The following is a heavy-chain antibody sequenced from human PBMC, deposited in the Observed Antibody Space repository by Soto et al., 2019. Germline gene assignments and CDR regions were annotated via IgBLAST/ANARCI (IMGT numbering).Heavy chain of an antibody. Sequence: PGGSLRLSCAASGFTFSSYGMHWVRQAPGKGLEWVAVISYDGSNKYYADSVKGRFTNSRDNSKNTLYLQMNSLRAEDTAVYYCAKKEWLVRAFDIWGQGTMVTVSS. J-gene: IGHJ3*02. CDR3: AKKEWLVRAFDI. V-gene: IGHV3-30*18. D-gene: IGHD6-19*01. CDR1: GFTFSSYG. CDR2: ISYDGSNK.